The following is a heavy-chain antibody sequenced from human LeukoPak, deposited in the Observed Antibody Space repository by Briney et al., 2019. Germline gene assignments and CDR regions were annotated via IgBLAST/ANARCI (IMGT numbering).Heavy chain of an antibody. CDR3: ARAPYSSGWYGKGYYFDY. V-gene: IGHV3-9*01. J-gene: IGHJ4*02. D-gene: IGHD6-19*01. CDR1: GFKFAEYA. Sequence: GRSLRLSCVASGFKFAEYAMHWIRQVPGKGLEWVSGINWNSGSIGYLDSVEGRFIISRDNAKGALYLQMNSLRAEDTAVYYCARAPYSSGWYGKGYYFDYWGQGTLVTVSS. CDR2: INWNSGSI.